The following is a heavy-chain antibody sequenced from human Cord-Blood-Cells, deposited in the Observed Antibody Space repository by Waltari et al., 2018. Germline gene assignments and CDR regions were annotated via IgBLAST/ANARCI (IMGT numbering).Heavy chain of an antibody. J-gene: IGHJ3*02. CDR3: ARESYYYDSSGYAFDI. CDR2: ISYDGSNK. CDR1: GCTSSSYA. Sequence: QVQLVESGGGVVQPGRSLRLSCAASGCTSSSYAMHWVRRAPGEGLEWVAVISYDGSNKYYADSVKGRFTISRDNSKNTLYLQMNSLRAEDTAVYYCARESYYYDSSGYAFDIWGQGTMVTVSS. V-gene: IGHV3-30*04. D-gene: IGHD3-22*01.